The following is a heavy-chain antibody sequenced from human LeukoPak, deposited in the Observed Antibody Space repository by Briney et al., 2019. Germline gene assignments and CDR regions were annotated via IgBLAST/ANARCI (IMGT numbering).Heavy chain of an antibody. CDR1: GGSISSSSYY. D-gene: IGHD3-10*01. CDR3: ARGRSNHLTYYYGSGSSTFDY. Sequence: SETLSLTCTVSGGSISSSSYYWGWIRQPPGKGLEWIGSIYYSGSTYYHPSLKSRVTISVDTSKNQFSLKLSSVTAADTAVYYCARGRSNHLTYYYGSGSSTFDYWGQGTLVTVSS. CDR2: IYYSGST. V-gene: IGHV4-39*01. J-gene: IGHJ4*02.